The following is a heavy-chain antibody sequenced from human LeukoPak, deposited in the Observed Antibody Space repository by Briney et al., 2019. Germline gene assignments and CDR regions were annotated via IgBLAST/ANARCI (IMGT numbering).Heavy chain of an antibody. V-gene: IGHV3-30-3*01. D-gene: IGHD3-22*01. CDR3: ARAPPGRKVVFITIDY. J-gene: IGHJ4*02. CDR1: GFTFSSYA. Sequence: GGSLRLSCAASGFTFSSYAMHWVRQAPGKGLEWVAVISYDGSNKYYADSVKGRFTISRDNSKNTLYLQMNSLRAEDTAVYYCARAPPGRKVVFITIDYWGQGTLVTVSS. CDR2: ISYDGSNK.